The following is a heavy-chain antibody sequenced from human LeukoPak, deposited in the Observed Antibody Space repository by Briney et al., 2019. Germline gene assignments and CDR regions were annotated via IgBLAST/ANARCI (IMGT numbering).Heavy chain of an antibody. CDR1: GVSFSSYY. CDR2: IYYSGST. J-gene: IGHJ4*02. CDR3: ARMGNYYDSSGYIDY. D-gene: IGHD3-22*01. V-gene: IGHV4-59*01. Sequence: SETLSLTCAVYGVSFSSYYWSWLRQPPGKGLEWIGYIYYSGSTNYNPSLKSRVTISVDTSKNQFSLKLSSVTAADTAVYYCARMGNYYDSSGYIDYWGQGTLVTVSS.